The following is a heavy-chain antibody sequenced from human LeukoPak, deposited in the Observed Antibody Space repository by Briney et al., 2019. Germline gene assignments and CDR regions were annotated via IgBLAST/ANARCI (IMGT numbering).Heavy chain of an antibody. CDR2: ISSNGGST. D-gene: IGHD3-22*01. Sequence: PGGSLRLSCAASGFTFSGYAMHWVRQAPGKGLEYVSAISSNGGSTYYANSVKGRFTISRDNSKNTLYLQMGSLRAEDMAVYYCARGSSSGYYFDYWGQGTLVTVSS. V-gene: IGHV3-64*01. CDR1: GFTFSGYA. CDR3: ARGSSSGYYFDY. J-gene: IGHJ4*02.